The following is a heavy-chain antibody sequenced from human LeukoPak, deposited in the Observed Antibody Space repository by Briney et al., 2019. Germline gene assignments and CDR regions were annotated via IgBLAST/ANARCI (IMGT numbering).Heavy chain of an antibody. CDR3: SSESRY. V-gene: IGHV3-23*01. Sequence: GGSLRLSCAVSGFSVRTNYMSWVRQAPGKGLEWVSAISGSGASTYYADSVKGRFTISRDNAKNSLYLQMNSLRDEDTAVYYCSSESRYWGQGTLVIVSS. CDR1: GFSVRTNY. J-gene: IGHJ4*02. D-gene: IGHD3-22*01. CDR2: ISGSGAST.